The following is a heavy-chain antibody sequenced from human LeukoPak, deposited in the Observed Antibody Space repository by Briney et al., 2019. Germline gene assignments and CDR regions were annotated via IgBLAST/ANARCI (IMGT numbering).Heavy chain of an antibody. Sequence: PSETLSLTCTVSGGSISSYYWSWIRQLAGKGLEWIGRIYTSGSTNYNPSLKSRVTMSVDTSKNQFSLKLSSVTAADTAVYYCARSVIGRSGYLSLGYFDLWGRGTLVTVSS. V-gene: IGHV4-4*07. J-gene: IGHJ2*01. D-gene: IGHD3-22*01. CDR2: IYTSGST. CDR3: ARSVIGRSGYLSLGYFDL. CDR1: GGSISSYY.